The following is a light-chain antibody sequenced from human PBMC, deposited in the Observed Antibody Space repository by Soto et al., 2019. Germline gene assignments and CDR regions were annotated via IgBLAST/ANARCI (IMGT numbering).Light chain of an antibody. Sequence: EIVLTQSPGTLSLSPGERATLSCRASQSVSSSYLAWYQQKPGQAPRLLIYGASSRATGIPDRFSGSGSGTDFTLTISRLEPEDLAVYYCHQYYSSPLTFGGGTKVEIK. CDR1: QSVSSSY. J-gene: IGKJ4*01. CDR3: HQYYSSPLT. CDR2: GAS. V-gene: IGKV3-20*01.